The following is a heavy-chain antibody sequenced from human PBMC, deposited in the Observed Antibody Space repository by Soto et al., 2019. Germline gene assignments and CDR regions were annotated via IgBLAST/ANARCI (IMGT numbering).Heavy chain of an antibody. CDR3: AKREYCPSTPYLDY. D-gene: IGHD2-2*01. CDR1: GFTVSISY. J-gene: IGHJ4*02. Sequence: VESGGALVQPGGSLRLSCAGSGFTVSISYMTWVRQVPGTGLEWVSIRYSDGRSYHAESVKGRFTIFTDDSENTLYLQMSSLRAQDTAVYYCAKREYCPSTPYLDYWGQGTQVTVSS. V-gene: IGHV3-66*01. CDR2: RYSDGRS.